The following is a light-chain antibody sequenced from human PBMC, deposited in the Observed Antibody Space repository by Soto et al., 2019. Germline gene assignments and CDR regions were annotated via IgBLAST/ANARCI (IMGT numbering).Light chain of an antibody. J-gene: IGKJ1*01. V-gene: IGKV1-6*01. CDR3: LQDYNYPRT. CDR1: QGIRSD. Sequence: AIQMTQSPSSLSASLGDRVTITCRASQGIRSDLGWYQQKPGKAPNLLIYAASTLESGVPSRFSGSGSGTDFTLTISNLQPEDFATYYWLQDYNYPRTFGQGTKVEIK. CDR2: AAS.